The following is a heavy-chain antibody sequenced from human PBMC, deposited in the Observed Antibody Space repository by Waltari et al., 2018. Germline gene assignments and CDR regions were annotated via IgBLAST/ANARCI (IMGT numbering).Heavy chain of an antibody. J-gene: IGHJ6*02. D-gene: IGHD6-13*01. CDR3: ARMGIAAAGTTYYYYGMDV. V-gene: IGHV4-39*07. CDR2: IQYSGST. CDR1: GGSISSSSYY. Sequence: QLQLQESGPGLVKPSETLSLTCTVSGGSISSSSYYWGWIRQPPGKGLEWIGSIQYSGSTYYNPSLKSRVTIAVDTSKNQFSLKLSAVTAADTAVYYCARMGIAAAGTTYYYYGMDVWGQGTTVTVSS.